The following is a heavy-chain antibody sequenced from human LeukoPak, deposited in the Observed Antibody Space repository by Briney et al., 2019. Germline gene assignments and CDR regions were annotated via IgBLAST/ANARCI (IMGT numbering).Heavy chain of an antibody. CDR2: INPNSGGT. V-gene: IGHV1-2*02. J-gene: IGHJ4*02. CDR3: ARGNWNGVFRRGIEPAYYFDY. CDR1: GYTFTGYY. Sequence: ASVKVSCKASGYTFTGYYMHWVRQAPGQGLEWMGWINPNSGGTNYAQKFQGRVTMTRDTSISTAYMELRSLRSDDTAVYYCARGNWNGVFRRGIEPAYYFDYWGQGTLVTVSS. D-gene: IGHD1-1*01.